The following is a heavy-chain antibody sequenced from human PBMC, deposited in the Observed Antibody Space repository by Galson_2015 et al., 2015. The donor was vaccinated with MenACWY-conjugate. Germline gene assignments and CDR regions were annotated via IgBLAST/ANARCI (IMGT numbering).Heavy chain of an antibody. J-gene: IGHJ6*03. CDR1: GGTFSSYA. D-gene: IGHD3-22*01. CDR2: ISAYNGNT. CDR3: AREYYDSSKKYYYYMDV. Sequence: SVKVSCKASGGTFSSYAISWVRQAPGQGLEWMGWISAYNGNTNYAQKLQGRVTMTTDTSTSTAYMELRSLRSDDTAVYYCAREYYDSSKKYYYYMDVWGKGTTVTVSS. V-gene: IGHV1-18*01.